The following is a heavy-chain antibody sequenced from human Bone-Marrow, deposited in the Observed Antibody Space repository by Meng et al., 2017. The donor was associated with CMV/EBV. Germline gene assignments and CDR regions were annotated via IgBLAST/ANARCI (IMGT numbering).Heavy chain of an antibody. CDR1: GFTFSSYW. V-gene: IGHV3-74*01. CDR2: INSDGSST. D-gene: IGHD2-2*01. Sequence: GESLKISCAASGFTFSSYWMHWVRQPPGKGLVWVSRINSDGSSTSYADSVKGRFTISRDNAKNTLYLQMNSLRAEDTAVYYCARSGGDIVVVPAAIAHGMDGWGQGTTVTVSS. J-gene: IGHJ6*02. CDR3: ARSGGDIVVVPAAIAHGMDG.